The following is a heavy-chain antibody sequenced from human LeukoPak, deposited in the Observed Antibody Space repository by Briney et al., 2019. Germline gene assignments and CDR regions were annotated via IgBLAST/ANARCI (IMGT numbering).Heavy chain of an antibody. Sequence: GGSLRLSCAASGFTFSSYSLNWVRQAPGKGLEWISYSSSSGTNIDYADSVKGRFTISRDNGKNSLYLQMNRLRAEDTAVYYCARTAFDWSQVGGNWFDPWGQGTLVTVSP. J-gene: IGHJ5*02. CDR3: ARTAFDWSQVGGNWFDP. V-gene: IGHV3-48*04. CDR1: GFTFSSYS. CDR2: SSSSGTNI. D-gene: IGHD3-9*01.